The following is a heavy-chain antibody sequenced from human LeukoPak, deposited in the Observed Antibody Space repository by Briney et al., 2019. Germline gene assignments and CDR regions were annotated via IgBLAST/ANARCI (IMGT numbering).Heavy chain of an antibody. V-gene: IGHV3-23*01. J-gene: IGHJ4*02. D-gene: IGHD6-19*01. CDR2: ISGGGETT. CDR1: GFTFSTSL. CDR3: AKVRAVWDY. Sequence: GRSLRLSCVASGFTFSTSLMGWVRQAPGKGLEWVSAISGGGETTYYADSVKGRFTISRDNSESTLYLRMDSLGADETAVYYCAKVRAVWDYWGQGTQVTVSS.